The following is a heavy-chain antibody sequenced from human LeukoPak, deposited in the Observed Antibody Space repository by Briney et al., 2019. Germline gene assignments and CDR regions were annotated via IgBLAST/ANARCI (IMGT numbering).Heavy chain of an antibody. J-gene: IGHJ5*02. CDR3: AKHGGSGYSNWFDP. Sequence: PGGSLRLSCAASGFTFSRYGMSWVRQAPGKGLEWVSAISGSGGSTYYADSVKGRFTISRDNSKNTLYLQMNSLRAEDTAVYYCAKHGGSGYSNWFDPWGQGTLVTVSS. CDR2: ISGSGGST. V-gene: IGHV3-23*01. D-gene: IGHD3-22*01. CDR1: GFTFSRYG.